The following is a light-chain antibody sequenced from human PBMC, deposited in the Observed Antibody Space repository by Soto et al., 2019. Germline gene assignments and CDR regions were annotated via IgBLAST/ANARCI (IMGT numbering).Light chain of an antibody. CDR2: GDS. Sequence: QSVLTQPPSVSGSPGQRVTISCTGSSSNIGAGYEVHWYQQLPRTAPKLLIYGDSNRPSGVPDRFSGYKSGPSASLAITGHQAEDEADYYCQSYDNSLSGMVFGGGTKLTVL. V-gene: IGLV1-40*01. CDR1: SSNIGAGYE. J-gene: IGLJ2*01. CDR3: QSYDNSLSGMV.